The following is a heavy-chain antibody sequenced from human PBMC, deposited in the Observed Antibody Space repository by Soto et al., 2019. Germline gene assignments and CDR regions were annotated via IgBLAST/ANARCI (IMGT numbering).Heavy chain of an antibody. CDR2: FDPEDGET. Sequence: GASVKVSCKVSGYTLTELSMHWVRQAPGKGLEWMGGFDPEDGETIYAQKFQGRVTKTEDTSTDTAYMELSSLRSEDTAVYYCATGGSSGYYYWDAFDIWGQGTMVTVSS. V-gene: IGHV1-24*01. J-gene: IGHJ3*02. D-gene: IGHD3-22*01. CDR3: ATGGSSGYYYWDAFDI. CDR1: GYTLTELS.